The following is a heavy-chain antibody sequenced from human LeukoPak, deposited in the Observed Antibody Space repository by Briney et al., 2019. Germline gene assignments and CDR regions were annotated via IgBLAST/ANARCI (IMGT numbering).Heavy chain of an antibody. CDR2: IRGRGGST. D-gene: IGHD3-16*01. CDR1: RFTFSSYS. Sequence: GSLRLSCSASRFTFSSYSTSWVRHPAGDVLEWDSPIRGRGGSTYYADYVKGRFTISRDNSKNTLYMQMNSLRAEDTAVYYCAKTRSSGGPMEVVDYWGQGTMVTVSS. CDR3: AKTRSSGGPMEVVDY. J-gene: IGHJ4*02. V-gene: IGHV3-23*01.